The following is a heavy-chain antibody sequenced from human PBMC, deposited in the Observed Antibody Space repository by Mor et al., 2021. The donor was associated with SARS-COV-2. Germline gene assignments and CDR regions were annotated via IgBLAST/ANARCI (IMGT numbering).Heavy chain of an antibody. D-gene: IGHD1-26*01. J-gene: IGHJ3*02. CDR2: ISGSGGST. V-gene: IGHV3-23*01. CDR3: AKDRDVGATPDAFDI. Sequence: GLEWVSAISGSGGSTYYADSVKGRFTISRDNSKNTLYLQMNSLRAEDTAVYYCAKDRDVGATPDAFDIWGQGTMV.